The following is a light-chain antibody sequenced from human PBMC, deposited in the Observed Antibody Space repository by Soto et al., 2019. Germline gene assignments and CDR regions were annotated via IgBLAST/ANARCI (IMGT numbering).Light chain of an antibody. CDR3: QVWDSSSDHFV. J-gene: IGLJ1*01. Sequence: SYELTQPPSVSVAPGQTARITWWGHNIRSKSVHWYQQKPGQAPVLVVYDDRDRPSGIPERFSGSNSGNTATLTISRVEAGDEAEYYCQVWDSSSDHFVFGTGTKVTVL. CDR2: DDR. V-gene: IGLV3-21*02. CDR1: NIRSKS.